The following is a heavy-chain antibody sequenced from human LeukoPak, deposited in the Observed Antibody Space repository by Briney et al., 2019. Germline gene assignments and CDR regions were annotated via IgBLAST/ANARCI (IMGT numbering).Heavy chain of an antibody. V-gene: IGHV3-30*02. CDR2: IRYDGSNK. Sequence: AGGSLRLSCAASGFTLSSYGMHWVRQAPGKGLEWVAFIRYDGSNKYYADSVKGRFTISRDNSKNTLYLQMNSLRAEDTAVYYCAKELASMVRGVTVTYFDYWGQGTLVTVSS. J-gene: IGHJ4*02. CDR3: AKELASMVRGVTVTYFDY. CDR1: GFTLSSYG. D-gene: IGHD3-10*01.